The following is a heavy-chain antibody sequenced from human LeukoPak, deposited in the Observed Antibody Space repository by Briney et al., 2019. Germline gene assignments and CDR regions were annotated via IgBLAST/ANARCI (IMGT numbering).Heavy chain of an antibody. CDR1: GFTFSNYW. Sequence: GGSLRLSRAASGFTFSNYWMSWVRQAPGKGLEWVANIKEDGSEKYYVDSVKGRFTISRDNARNSLYLQMNSLRAEDTAVYYCASGRQLGYWGQGTLVTVSS. J-gene: IGHJ4*02. V-gene: IGHV3-7*01. CDR2: IKEDGSEK. CDR3: ASGRQLGY. D-gene: IGHD6-13*01.